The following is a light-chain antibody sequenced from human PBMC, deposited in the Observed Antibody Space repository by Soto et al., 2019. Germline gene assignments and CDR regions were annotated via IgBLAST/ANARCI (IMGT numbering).Light chain of an antibody. CDR1: QSFSGY. CDR3: QQSSSTPPVA. J-gene: IGKJ4*01. Sequence: DIQMTQSPSSLSASVGDRVTMTCRASQSFSGYLTWYQQKPGKAPQLLIYATSYLQSGVPSRFSGSGSGTDFTLTISSLQPEDFATYYCQQSSSTPPVAFGGGTKVEIK. V-gene: IGKV1-39*01. CDR2: ATS.